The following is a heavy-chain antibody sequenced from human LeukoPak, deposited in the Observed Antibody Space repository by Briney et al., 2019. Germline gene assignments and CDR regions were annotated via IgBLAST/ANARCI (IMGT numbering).Heavy chain of an antibody. J-gene: IGHJ4*02. CDR2: ISGIGGST. D-gene: IGHD3-10*01. CDR1: GFTFSSYA. V-gene: IGHV3-23*01. CDR3: AKLGGSGSYYAYFDY. Sequence: PGGSLRLSCAASGFTFSSYAMSWVRQAPGKGLEGVSSISGIGGSTYYADSVKGRCTISRDNSTNTLYMQMNSMRAEDKAVYYCAKLGGSGSYYAYFDYWGQGTLVTVSS.